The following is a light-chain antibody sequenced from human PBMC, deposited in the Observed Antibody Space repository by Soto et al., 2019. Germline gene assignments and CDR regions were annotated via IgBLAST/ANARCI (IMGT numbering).Light chain of an antibody. Sequence: QSVLTQPPSVSAAPGQEVTISCSGSSSNIGNNYVSWYQQLPGTAPKLLIYENNKRPSGIPDRFSGSKSGTSATLGITGLQTGDEADYYCGTWDSSLSYVVFGGGTKVTVL. CDR1: SSNIGNNY. V-gene: IGLV1-51*02. CDR3: GTWDSSLSYVV. CDR2: ENN. J-gene: IGLJ2*01.